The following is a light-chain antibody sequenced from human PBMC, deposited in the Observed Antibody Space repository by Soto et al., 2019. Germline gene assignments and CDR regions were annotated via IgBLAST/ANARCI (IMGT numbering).Light chain of an antibody. J-gene: IGLJ1*01. V-gene: IGLV2-23*02. CDR2: EVT. Sequence: QSALTQPASVSGSPGQSITISCTRSSSHVGSYDFVSWYQQHPGKAPKVLIYEVTKRPSGVSNRFSGSKSGNTASLTISGLQADDEADDYCCADAGSSRYVFGTGTKVTVL. CDR1: SSHVGSYDF. CDR3: CADAGSSRYV.